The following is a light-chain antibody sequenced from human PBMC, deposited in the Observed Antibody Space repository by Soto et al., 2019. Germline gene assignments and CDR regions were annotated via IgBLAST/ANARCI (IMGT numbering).Light chain of an antibody. CDR2: GAS. Sequence: EIVLTQSPGTLSLSPGERATLSCRASQSVSSSYLAWYQQKPCQAPRLLISGASSRATGIPDRFSGSGSGTDFTLTISRLEPEDFAVYYFQQYGSSPITFGQGTRLEIK. CDR3: QQYGSSPIT. CDR1: QSVSSSY. V-gene: IGKV3-20*01. J-gene: IGKJ5*01.